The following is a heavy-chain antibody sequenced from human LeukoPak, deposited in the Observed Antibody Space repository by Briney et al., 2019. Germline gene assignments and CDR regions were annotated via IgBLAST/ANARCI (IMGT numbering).Heavy chain of an antibody. D-gene: IGHD3-16*02. CDR1: GGPISSSSYY. CDR3: ARVIGGSEFDY. CDR2: IYYSGST. V-gene: IGHV4-39*01. J-gene: IGHJ4*02. Sequence: SETLSLTCTVSGGPISSSSYYWGWIRQPPGKGLEWIGSIYYSGSTYYNPSLKSRVTISVDTSKNQFSLKLSSVTAADTAVYYCARVIGGSEFDYWGQGTLVTVSS.